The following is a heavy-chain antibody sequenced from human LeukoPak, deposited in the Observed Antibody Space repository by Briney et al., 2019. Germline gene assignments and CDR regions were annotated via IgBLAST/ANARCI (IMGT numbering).Heavy chain of an antibody. CDR2: ISAYNGNT. CDR1: GYTFTSYG. J-gene: IGHJ6*02. V-gene: IGHV1-18*01. Sequence: ASVKVSCKASGYTFTSYGISWVRQAPGQGLEWMGWISAYNGNTNYAQKLQGRVTMTTDTSTRTAYMELRSLRSDDTAVYYCARTVTRYYYYGMDVWGQGTTVTVSS. CDR3: ARTVTRYYYYGMDV. D-gene: IGHD3-10*01.